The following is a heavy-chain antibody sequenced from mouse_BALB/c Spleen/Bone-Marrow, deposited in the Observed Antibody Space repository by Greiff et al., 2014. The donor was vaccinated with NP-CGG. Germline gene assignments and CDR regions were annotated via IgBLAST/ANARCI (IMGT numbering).Heavy chain of an antibody. Sequence: EVKLVESGGGLVKPGGSLKLSCAASGFTFSSYAMPWVRQTPERRLEWVASISSGGSTYYPDSVKGRFTISRDNARNILYLQMSSLRSEDTAMYYCARVGITTVDYWGQGTTLTVSS. CDR3: ARVGITTVDY. CDR1: GFTFSSYA. CDR2: ISSGGST. V-gene: IGHV5-6-5*01. J-gene: IGHJ2*01. D-gene: IGHD1-1*01.